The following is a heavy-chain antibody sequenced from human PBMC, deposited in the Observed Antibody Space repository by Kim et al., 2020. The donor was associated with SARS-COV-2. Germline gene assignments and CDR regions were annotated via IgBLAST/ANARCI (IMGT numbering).Heavy chain of an antibody. D-gene: IGHD2-2*01. CDR3: ARDPHIVVVPAANDY. CDR2: INPNSGGT. V-gene: IGHV1-2*02. Sequence: ASVKVSCKASGYTFTGYYMHWVRQAPGQGLEWMGWINPNSGGTNYAQKFQGRVTMTRDTSISTAYMELGRLRSDDTAVYYCARDPHIVVVPAANDYWGQGALVTVSS. J-gene: IGHJ4*02. CDR1: GYTFTGYY.